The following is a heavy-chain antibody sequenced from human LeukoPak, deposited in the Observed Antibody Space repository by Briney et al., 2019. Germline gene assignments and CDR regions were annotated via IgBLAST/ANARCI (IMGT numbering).Heavy chain of an antibody. V-gene: IGHV3-23*01. CDR1: GFTFSSYA. CDR3: AKDIGFGGFYWYFVL. D-gene: IGHD3-16*01. CDR2: ISGSGGST. J-gene: IGHJ2*01. Sequence: GGSLRLSCAASGFTFSSYAMSWVRQAPGKGLEWVSAISGSGGSTYYADSVKGRFTISRDNSKNTLYLQMNSLRAEDTAVYYYAKDIGFGGFYWYFVLWGGGTLVTVSS.